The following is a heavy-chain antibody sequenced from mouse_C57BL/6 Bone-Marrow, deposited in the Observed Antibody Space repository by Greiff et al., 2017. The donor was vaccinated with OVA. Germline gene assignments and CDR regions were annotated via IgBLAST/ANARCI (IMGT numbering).Heavy chain of an antibody. CDR2: IDPSDSYT. D-gene: IGHD2-5*01. CDR3: ARSKSNGY. CDR1: GYTFTSYW. Sequence: VQLQQPGAELVMPGASVKLSCKASGYTFTSYWMHWVKQRPGQGLEWIGEIDPSDSYTNYNQKFKGKSTLTVDKSSSTAYMQLSSLTSEDSAIYFCARSKSNGYWGQGTTLTVSS. V-gene: IGHV1-69*01. J-gene: IGHJ2*01.